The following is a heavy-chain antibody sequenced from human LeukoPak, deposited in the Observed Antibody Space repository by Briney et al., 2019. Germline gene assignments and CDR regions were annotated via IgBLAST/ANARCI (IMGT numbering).Heavy chain of an antibody. Sequence: KAGGSLRLSCAASGFTFSTYAMNWVRQAPGKGLEWVSSISITSTHIYYAASVRGRFTISRDNAKNSLNLQMNSLRAEDTALYYCARGDTSLQRNDALDIWGQGTMVSVSS. CDR3: ARGDTSLQRNDALDI. CDR2: ISITSTHI. J-gene: IGHJ3*02. V-gene: IGHV3-21*01. D-gene: IGHD2/OR15-2a*01. CDR1: GFTFSTYA.